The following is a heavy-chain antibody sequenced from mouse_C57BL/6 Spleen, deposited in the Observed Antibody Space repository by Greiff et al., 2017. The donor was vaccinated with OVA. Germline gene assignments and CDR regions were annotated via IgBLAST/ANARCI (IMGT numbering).Heavy chain of an antibody. CDR3: ARGVTTVVARGYFDV. V-gene: IGHV1-26*01. J-gene: IGHJ1*03. CDR2: INPNNGGT. Sequence: EVQLQQSGPELVKPGASVKISCKASGYTFTDYYMNWVKQSHGKSLEWIGDINPNNGGTSYNQKFKGKATLTVDKSSSTAYMELRSLTSEDSAVYYCARGVTTVVARGYFDVWGTGTTVTVSS. CDR1: GYTFTDYY. D-gene: IGHD1-1*01.